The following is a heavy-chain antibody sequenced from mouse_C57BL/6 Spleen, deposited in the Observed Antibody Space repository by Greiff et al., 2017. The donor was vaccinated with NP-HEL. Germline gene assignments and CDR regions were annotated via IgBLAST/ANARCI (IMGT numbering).Heavy chain of an antibody. CDR2: ISSGSSTI. Sequence: EVQRVESGGGLVKPGGSLKLSCAASGFTFSDYGMHWVRQAPEKGLEWVAYISSGSSTIYYADTVKGRFTISRDNAKNTLFLQMTSLRSEDTAMYYCARPFTTVEGWFAYWGQGTLVTVSA. CDR1: GFTFSDYG. CDR3: ARPFTTVEGWFAY. J-gene: IGHJ3*01. V-gene: IGHV5-17*01. D-gene: IGHD1-1*01.